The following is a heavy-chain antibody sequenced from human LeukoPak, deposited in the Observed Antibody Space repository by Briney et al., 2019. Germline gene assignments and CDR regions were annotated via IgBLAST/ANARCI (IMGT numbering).Heavy chain of an antibody. J-gene: IGHJ4*02. V-gene: IGHV3-30*02. CDR2: IHYDGKSE. CDR3: AKDPWGGEGY. D-gene: IGHD3-16*01. Sequence: GGSLTLSCAASGFTFSRFGMHWVRQAPGKGLEWVALIHYDGKSEYYPDSVKGRFTISRDNSKNTVYLQMTSLRPEDTAVYFCAKDPWGGEGYWGQGTLVSVSS. CDR1: GFTFSRFG.